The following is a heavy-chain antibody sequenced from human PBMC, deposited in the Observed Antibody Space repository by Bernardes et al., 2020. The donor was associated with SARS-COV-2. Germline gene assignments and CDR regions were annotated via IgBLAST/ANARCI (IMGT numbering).Heavy chain of an antibody. D-gene: IGHD6-19*01. CDR1: GYSFTSYW. J-gene: IGHJ4*02. CDR3: ASVASSGWSPHGYFDY. V-gene: IGHV5-51*01. Sequence: GESLKISCKGSGYSFTSYWIGWVRQMPGNGLEWMGIIYPGDSDTRYSPSFQGQVTISADKSISTAYLQWSSLKASDTAMYYCASVASSGWSPHGYFDYWGQGTLVTVSS. CDR2: IYPGDSDT.